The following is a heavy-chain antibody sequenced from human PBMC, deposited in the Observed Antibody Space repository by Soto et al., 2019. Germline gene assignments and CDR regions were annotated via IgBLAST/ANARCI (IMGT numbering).Heavy chain of an antibody. J-gene: IGHJ2*01. CDR3: ASLLYSYWYFDL. Sequence: SETLSLTCTVSGGSISSSSYYWGWIRQPPGKGLEWIGSIYYSGSTYYNPSLKSRVTISVDTSKNQFSLKLSSVTAADTAVYYCASLLYSYWYFDLWGRGTLVTVSS. CDR1: GGSISSSSYY. CDR2: IYYSGST. D-gene: IGHD3-3*01. V-gene: IGHV4-39*01.